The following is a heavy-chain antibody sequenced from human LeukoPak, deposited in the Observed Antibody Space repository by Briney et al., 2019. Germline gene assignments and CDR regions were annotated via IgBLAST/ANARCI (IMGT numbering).Heavy chain of an antibody. CDR2: IYHSGST. J-gene: IGHJ5*02. D-gene: IGHD2-2*01. CDR1: GGSISSGGYS. Sequence: PSETLSLTCAVSGGSISSGGYSWSWIRQPPGKGLEWIGYIYHSGSTYYNPSLKSRVTISVDRSKNQFSLKLSSVTAADTAVYYCARGPQGYCSSTSCHGWFDPWGQGTLVTVSS. V-gene: IGHV4-30-2*01. CDR3: ARGPQGYCSSTSCHGWFDP.